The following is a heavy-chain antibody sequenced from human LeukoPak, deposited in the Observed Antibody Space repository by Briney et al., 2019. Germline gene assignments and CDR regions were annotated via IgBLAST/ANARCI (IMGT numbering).Heavy chain of an antibody. Sequence: EGSLRLSCAASGFTFGSYSMTWVRQAPGKGLEWVSSISGSGGSTYYADSVKGRFTISRDNSKKTLYLQMNSLRAEDTALYYCAKEQRGYSGYMVGSCFDPWGQGTLVTVSS. J-gene: IGHJ5*02. CDR3: AKEQRGYSGYMVGSCFDP. CDR1: GFTFGSYS. V-gene: IGHV3-23*01. D-gene: IGHD5-12*01. CDR2: ISGSGGST.